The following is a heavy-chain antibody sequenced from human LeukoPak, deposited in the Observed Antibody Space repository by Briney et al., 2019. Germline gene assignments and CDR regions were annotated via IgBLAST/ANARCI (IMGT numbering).Heavy chain of an antibody. CDR3: AKDLGRAMVRGGGMDV. CDR1: GFTFNNYG. D-gene: IGHD3-10*01. Sequence: GRSLRLSCAASGFTFNNYGMHWVRQAPRKGLEWVAVVSYDGRNKYNAESVKGRFTISRDNSESTLYLQMDSLRAEDTAVYYCAKDLGRAMVRGGGMDVWGQGTTVTVSS. V-gene: IGHV3-30*18. CDR2: VSYDGRNK. J-gene: IGHJ6*02.